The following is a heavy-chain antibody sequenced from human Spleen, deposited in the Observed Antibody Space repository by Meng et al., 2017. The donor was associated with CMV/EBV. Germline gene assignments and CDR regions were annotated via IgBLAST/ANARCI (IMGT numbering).Heavy chain of an antibody. Sequence: CKDSGYTFTGYYMNWVRQAPGQGLEWMGWVNANSGAKDYVQKFQGRVTMTRDTSISTAYMELSRLRSDDTAVYYCARGYCSGASCYIDDWGQGTLVTVSS. D-gene: IGHD2-2*02. CDR1: GYTFTGYY. CDR3: ARGYCSGASCYIDD. J-gene: IGHJ4*02. CDR2: VNANSGAK. V-gene: IGHV1-2*02.